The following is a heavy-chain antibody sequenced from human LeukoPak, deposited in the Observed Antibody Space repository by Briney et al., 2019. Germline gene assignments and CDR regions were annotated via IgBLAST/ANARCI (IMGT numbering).Heavy chain of an antibody. D-gene: IGHD5-18*01. CDR2: INPNSGGT. Sequence: GASVKVSCKASGYTFTGYYMHWVRQEPGQGLEWMGWINPNSGGTNYAQKFQGRVTMTRDTSISTAYMEVSSLRSDDTAVYYCARERSGANSYGYWEYWGQGTLVTVSS. V-gene: IGHV1-2*02. CDR3: ARERSGANSYGYWEY. CDR1: GYTFTGYY. J-gene: IGHJ4*02.